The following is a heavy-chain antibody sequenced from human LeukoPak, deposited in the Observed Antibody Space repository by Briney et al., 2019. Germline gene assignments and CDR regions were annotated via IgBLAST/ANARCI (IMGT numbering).Heavy chain of an antibody. D-gene: IGHD3-22*01. CDR3: ARDSSGYFNGAFDI. V-gene: IGHV3-11*06. J-gene: IGHJ3*02. Sequence: GGSLRLSCAASGFTFSDYYMSWIRQAPGKGLEWVSSIRSSSSYIYYADSVKGRFTISRDNAKNSLYLQMNSLRAEDTAVYYCARDSSGYFNGAFDIWGQGTMVTVSS. CDR1: GFTFSDYY. CDR2: IRSSSSYI.